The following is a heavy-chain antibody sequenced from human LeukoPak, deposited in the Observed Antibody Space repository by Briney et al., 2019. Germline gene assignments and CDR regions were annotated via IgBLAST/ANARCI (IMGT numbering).Heavy chain of an antibody. V-gene: IGHV1-2*02. Sequence: GASVKVSCKASGYTFTGYYMHWVRQAPGQGLEWMGWINPNSGGTSYAQKFQGRVTMTRDTSISTAYMELSRLRSDDTAVYYCARDRYSSSWYKAFDIWGQGTMVTVSS. CDR3: ARDRYSSSWYKAFDI. D-gene: IGHD6-13*01. CDR2: INPNSGGT. J-gene: IGHJ3*02. CDR1: GYTFTGYY.